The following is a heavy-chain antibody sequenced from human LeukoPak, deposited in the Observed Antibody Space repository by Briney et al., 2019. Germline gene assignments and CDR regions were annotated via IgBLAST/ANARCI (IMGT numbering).Heavy chain of an antibody. CDR3: ARRAYDFWSGYYKYYYYYMDV. Sequence: GASVKVSCKASSYTFTSYGISWVRQATGQGLEWMGWMNPNSGNTGYAQKFQGRVTITRNTSISTAYMELSSLRSEDTAVYYCARRAYDFWSGYYKYYYYYMDVWGKGTTVTVSS. J-gene: IGHJ6*03. V-gene: IGHV1-8*03. CDR1: SYTFTSYG. D-gene: IGHD3-3*01. CDR2: MNPNSGNT.